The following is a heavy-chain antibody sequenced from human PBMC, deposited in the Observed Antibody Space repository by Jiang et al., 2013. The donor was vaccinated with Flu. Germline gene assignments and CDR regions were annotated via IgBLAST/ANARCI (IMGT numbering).Heavy chain of an antibody. D-gene: IGHD2-2*01. CDR2: VVVGSGNT. V-gene: IGHV1-58*01. CDR1: GFTFSNAV. CDR3: AAAPHYQLEGHQFYHYYYMDV. Sequence: GAEVKKPGTSVKVSCKASGFTFSNAVVQWVRQARGQRLEWIGWVVVGSGNTNYAQKFQKRLTITRDMSTDTVYMELSSLSSEDTAVYYCAAAPHYQLEGHQFYHYYYMDVWGKGTTVTVSS. J-gene: IGHJ6*03.